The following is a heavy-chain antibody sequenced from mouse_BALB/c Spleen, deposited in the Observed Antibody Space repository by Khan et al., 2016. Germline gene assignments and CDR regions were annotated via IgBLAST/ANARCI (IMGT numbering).Heavy chain of an antibody. CDR2: ISYSGST. CDR1: GDSITSGY. J-gene: IGHJ4*01. V-gene: IGHV3-8*02. CDR3: ATGYDFDWDYYAMDY. Sequence: EVQLQESGPSLVKPSQTLSLTCSVTGDSITSGYWNWIRKFSGNKLEYLGYISYSGSTYYNPSLKNRVSITRDTSKNQFYLQLNYVTTEDTATYYCATGYDFDWDYYAMDYWGQGTSVTVSS. D-gene: IGHD2-4*01.